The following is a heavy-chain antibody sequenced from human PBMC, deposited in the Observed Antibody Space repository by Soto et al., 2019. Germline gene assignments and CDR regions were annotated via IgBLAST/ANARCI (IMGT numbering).Heavy chain of an antibody. CDR3: ARERSAAGTGWFDP. V-gene: IGHV1-18*01. CDR1: GYTFTSYG. D-gene: IGHD6-13*01. Sequence: ASVKVSCKASGYTFTSYGISWVRQAPGQGLEWMGWISAYNGNRNDAQKLQGRVTMTTNTSTSTAYMELSSLRSDDTAVYYCARERSAAGTGWFDPWGQGTLVTVSS. J-gene: IGHJ5*02. CDR2: ISAYNGNR.